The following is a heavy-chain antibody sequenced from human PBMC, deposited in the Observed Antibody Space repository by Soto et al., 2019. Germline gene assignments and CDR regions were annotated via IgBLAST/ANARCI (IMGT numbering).Heavy chain of an antibody. CDR1: GDSISTNHW. CDR3: AISGGGEDY. V-gene: IGHV4-4*02. Sequence: QVQLQESGPGLVKPSGTLSLTCAVSGDSISTNHWWTWVRQPPGKGLEWIGEVYHSGSTNYSPSLKSRVTISVALSNNEFSLTLPSVTVGDTAVYYCAISGGGEDYWGQGTLVTVSS. J-gene: IGHJ4*02. CDR2: VYHSGST. D-gene: IGHD3-16*01.